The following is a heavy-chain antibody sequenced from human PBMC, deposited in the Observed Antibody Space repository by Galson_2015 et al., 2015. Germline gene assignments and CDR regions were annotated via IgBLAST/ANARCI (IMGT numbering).Heavy chain of an antibody. CDR2: IWYDGSNK. Sequence: SLRLSCAASGFTFSSYGMHWVRQAPGKGLEWVAVIWYDGSNKYYADSVKGRFTISRDDSKNTLYLQMNSLRAEDTAVYYCARDRGDSSGWYGGADYSGHGTLVTVSS. V-gene: IGHV3-33*01. D-gene: IGHD6-19*01. J-gene: IGHJ4*01. CDR1: GFTFSSYG. CDR3: ARDRGDSSGWYGGADY.